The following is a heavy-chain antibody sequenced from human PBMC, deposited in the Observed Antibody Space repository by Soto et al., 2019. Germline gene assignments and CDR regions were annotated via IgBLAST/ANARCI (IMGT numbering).Heavy chain of an antibody. D-gene: IGHD2-21*01. V-gene: IGHV1-8*02. CDR3: AILELSRVVVIAIDAFDI. Sequence: ASVKVSCKASGYTFTSYDINWVRQATGQGLEWMGWMNPNSGNTGYAQKFQGRVTMTRNTSISTAYMELSSLRSEDTAVYYCAILELSRVVVIAIDAFDIWGQGTMVTVSS. J-gene: IGHJ3*02. CDR2: MNPNSGNT. CDR1: GYTFTSYD.